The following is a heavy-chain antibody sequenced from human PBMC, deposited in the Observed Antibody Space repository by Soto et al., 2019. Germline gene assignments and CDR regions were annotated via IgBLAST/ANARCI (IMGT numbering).Heavy chain of an antibody. CDR1: GGSFSGYY. CDR2: INHSGST. V-gene: IGHV4-34*01. J-gene: IGHJ4*02. Sequence: SETLSLTCAVYGGSFSGYYWSWIRQPPGKGLEWIGEINHSGSTNYNPSLKSRVTISVDTSKNQFSLKLSSVTAADTAVYYCARGPITFGGVIVRPFDYWGQGTLVTVSS. D-gene: IGHD3-16*02. CDR3: ARGPITFGGVIVRPFDY.